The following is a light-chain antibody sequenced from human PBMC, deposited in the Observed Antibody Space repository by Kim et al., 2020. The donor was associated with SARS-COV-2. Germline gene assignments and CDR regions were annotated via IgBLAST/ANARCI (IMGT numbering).Light chain of an antibody. V-gene: IGKV1-6*02. CDR3: LQDSRYPRT. Sequence: ASTRDRFTITCRASQAIRNKLGWYQQKPGKAPKVLIYAASTLQSGISSRFSGSGSGTDFTLTISSLQPEDFATYYCLQDSRYPRTCGQGTKVDIK. CDR2: AAS. CDR1: QAIRNK. J-gene: IGKJ1*01.